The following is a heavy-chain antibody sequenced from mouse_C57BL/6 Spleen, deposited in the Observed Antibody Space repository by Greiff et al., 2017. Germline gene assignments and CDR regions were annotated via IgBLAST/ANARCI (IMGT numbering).Heavy chain of an antibody. CDR2: INPGSGGT. CDR3: ARSSNYYGSSHWYFDV. J-gene: IGHJ1*03. Sequence: VQLQQSGAELVRPGTSVKVSCKASGYAFTNYLIEWVKQRPGQGLEWIGVINPGSGGTNYNEKFKGKATLTADKSSSTAYMQLSSLTSEDSAVYFCARSSNYYGSSHWYFDVWGTGTTVTVSS. CDR1: GYAFTNYL. V-gene: IGHV1-54*01. D-gene: IGHD1-1*01.